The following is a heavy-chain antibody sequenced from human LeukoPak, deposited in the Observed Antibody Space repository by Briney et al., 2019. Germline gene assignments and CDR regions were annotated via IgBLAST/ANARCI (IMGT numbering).Heavy chain of an antibody. D-gene: IGHD7-27*01. J-gene: IGHJ4*02. Sequence: PGGSLRLSCAASGFTFSSYTMSWVRQAPGKGLEWVSTITTSDGNTYYADSVKGRITVSRDNSKNTLFLQMSSLRAEDTAVYYCAKDGGLWVSAHWGDSWGRGTLVTVSS. CDR2: ITTSDGNT. V-gene: IGHV3-23*01. CDR1: GFTFSSYT. CDR3: AKDGGLWVSAHWGDS.